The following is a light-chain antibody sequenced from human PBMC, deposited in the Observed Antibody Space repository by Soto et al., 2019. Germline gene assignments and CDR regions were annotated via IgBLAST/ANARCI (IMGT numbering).Light chain of an antibody. V-gene: IGKV1-5*03. J-gene: IGKJ1*01. CDR2: KAS. CDR1: QSISTW. CDR3: QQYSVYWT. Sequence: DIQMTQSPSTLAASVGERVTFTCRASQSISTWLAWYQQKPGKAPKLLIYKASNLESGVPSRFSGSGSGTEFTLTISNLQPDDFATYYCQQYSVYWTFGQGTKVDI.